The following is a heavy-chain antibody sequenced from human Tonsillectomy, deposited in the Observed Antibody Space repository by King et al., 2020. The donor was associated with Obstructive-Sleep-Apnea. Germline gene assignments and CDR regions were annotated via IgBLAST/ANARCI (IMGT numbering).Heavy chain of an antibody. CDR3: ARDKXLVVTXXXX. CDR2: ITGSGTNT. V-gene: IGHV3-23*04. D-gene: IGHD2-21*02. J-gene: IGHJ4*02. CDR1: GFTFSSYA. Sequence: VQLVESGGGLVQPGGSLRLSCAASGFTFSSYAMSWVRQAPGKGLEWVSAITGSGTNTYYADSVKGRFIISRDKSKNTLYLQMNSLRAEDTAVYYCARDKXLVVTXXXXXGQGTLVTVSS.